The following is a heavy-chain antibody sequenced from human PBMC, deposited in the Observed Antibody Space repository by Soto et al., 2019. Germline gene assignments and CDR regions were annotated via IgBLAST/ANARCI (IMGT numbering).Heavy chain of an antibody. Sequence: GESLKISCKGSGYSFTSYWISWVRQMPGKGLEWMGRIDPSDSYTNYSPSFQGHVTISADKSISTAYLQWSSLKASDTAMYYCARRGRPATPHYYYYGMDVWGQGTTVTVSS. CDR2: IDPSDSYT. CDR1: GYSFTSYW. CDR3: ARRGRPATPHYYYYGMDV. V-gene: IGHV5-10-1*01. J-gene: IGHJ6*02. D-gene: IGHD2-2*01.